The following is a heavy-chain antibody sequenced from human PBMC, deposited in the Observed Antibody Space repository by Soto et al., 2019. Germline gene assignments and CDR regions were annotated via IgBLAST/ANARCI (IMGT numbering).Heavy chain of an antibody. Sequence: GGSLRLSCAASGFTFSGYWMHWVRQAPGKGLVWVSRIDGDVSRTNYADSVKGRFTISRDNAKNTLYLQMNSLRAEDTAVYYCARELASYNDYWGQGTLVTVSS. J-gene: IGHJ4*02. V-gene: IGHV3-74*01. CDR1: GFTFSGYW. D-gene: IGHD1-1*01. CDR2: IDGDVSRT. CDR3: ARELASYNDY.